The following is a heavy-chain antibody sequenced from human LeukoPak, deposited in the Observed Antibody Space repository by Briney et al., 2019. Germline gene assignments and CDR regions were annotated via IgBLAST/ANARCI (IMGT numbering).Heavy chain of an antibody. D-gene: IGHD3-22*01. V-gene: IGHV3-23*01. Sequence: GGSLRLSCAASGFTFSSYAMSWVRQALGKGLEWVSSISSSGVSTYYADSVKGRFTISRDNSKNTLYLQVNSLRAEDMAVYYCAKLGSSGYFQHWGQGTLVTVPS. J-gene: IGHJ1*01. CDR1: GFTFSSYA. CDR2: ISSSGVST. CDR3: AKLGSSGYFQH.